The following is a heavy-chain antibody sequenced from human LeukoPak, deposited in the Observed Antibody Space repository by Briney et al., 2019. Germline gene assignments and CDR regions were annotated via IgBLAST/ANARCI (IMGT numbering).Heavy chain of an antibody. D-gene: IGHD6-19*01. Sequence: GRSLRLSCAVSGSTFDDYAMRWVRQAPGKGLEWVSGISWNSGSIGYADSVKGRFTISRDNAKNSLYLQMNSLRVEDTAVYYCARGRTDRLWYFDLWGRGTLVTVCS. V-gene: IGHV3-9*01. J-gene: IGHJ2*01. CDR3: ARGRTDRLWYFDL. CDR2: ISWNSGSI. CDR1: GSTFDDYA.